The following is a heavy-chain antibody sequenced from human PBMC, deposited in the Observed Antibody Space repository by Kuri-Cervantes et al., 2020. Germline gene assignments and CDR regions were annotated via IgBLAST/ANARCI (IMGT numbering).Heavy chain of an antibody. Sequence: ETLSLTCAASGFTFSSYAMHWVRQAPGKGLEWVSAISSSGGSSYYADSVKGRFTISRDNSKNTVYLRMDSLRAEDSAVYYCARPRVSGAYEQPLDYWGQGTLVTVSS. V-gene: IGHV3-23*01. CDR3: ARPRVSGAYEQPLDY. D-gene: IGHD1-26*01. J-gene: IGHJ4*02. CDR2: ISSSGGSS. CDR1: GFTFSSYA.